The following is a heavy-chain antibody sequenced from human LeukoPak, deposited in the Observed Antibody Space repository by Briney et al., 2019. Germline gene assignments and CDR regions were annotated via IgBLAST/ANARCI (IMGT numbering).Heavy chain of an antibody. Sequence: GGSLRLSCAASGFTFSSDWMHWVRQAPGKGLVWVSRSNEDGSTTNYADSVKGRFTISRDNAKNSLYLQMNSLRAEDTAVYYCARERVPAAINYYYGMDVWGQGTTVTVSS. D-gene: IGHD2-2*02. CDR2: SNEDGSTT. J-gene: IGHJ6*02. CDR3: ARERVPAAINYYYGMDV. V-gene: IGHV3-74*01. CDR1: GFTFSSDW.